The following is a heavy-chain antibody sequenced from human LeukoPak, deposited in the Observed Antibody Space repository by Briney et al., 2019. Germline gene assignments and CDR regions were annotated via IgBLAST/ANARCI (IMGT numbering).Heavy chain of an antibody. Sequence: PGGSLRLSCAASGSGFTFSTSAMNWVRQAPGEGLEWVSSISGSAGSTFYADSVKGRFTISRDNSKNTLYLQMNSLRAEDTAVYFCAKTPVSAAGYNWFDSWGQGALVTVSS. J-gene: IGHJ5*01. D-gene: IGHD6-13*01. CDR2: ISGSAGST. V-gene: IGHV3-23*01. CDR1: GSGFTFSTSA. CDR3: AKTPVSAAGYNWFDS.